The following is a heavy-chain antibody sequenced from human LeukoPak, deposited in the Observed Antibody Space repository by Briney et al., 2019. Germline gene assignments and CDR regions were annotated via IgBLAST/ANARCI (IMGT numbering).Heavy chain of an antibody. CDR3: ARDLGYSGYDRGDY. Sequence: SETLSLTCTVSGGSISSSSYYWGWIRQPPGKGLEWIGSIYYSGSTYYNPSLKSRVTISVDTSKNQFSLKLSSVTAADTAVYYCARDLGYSGYDRGDYWGQGTLVTVSS. CDR1: GGSISSSSYY. CDR2: IYYSGST. J-gene: IGHJ4*02. V-gene: IGHV4-39*07. D-gene: IGHD5-12*01.